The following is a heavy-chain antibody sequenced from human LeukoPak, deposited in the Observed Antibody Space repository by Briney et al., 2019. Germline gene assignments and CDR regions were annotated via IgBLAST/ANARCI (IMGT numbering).Heavy chain of an antibody. V-gene: IGHV3-30*04. D-gene: IGHD3-10*01. CDR2: ISYDGSNK. Sequence: TGGSLRLSCAASGFTFSSYAMHWVRQAPGKGLEWVAVISYDGSNKYYADSVKGRFTISRDNSKNTLYLRMNSLRAEDTAVYYCARVTRLDAFDIWGQGTMVTVSS. J-gene: IGHJ3*02. CDR3: ARVTRLDAFDI. CDR1: GFTFSSYA.